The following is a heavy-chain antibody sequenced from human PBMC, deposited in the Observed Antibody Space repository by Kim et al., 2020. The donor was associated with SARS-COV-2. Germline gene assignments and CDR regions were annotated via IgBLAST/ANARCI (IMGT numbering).Heavy chain of an antibody. CDR3: ARTPMVRGVIIKPYNWFDP. J-gene: IGHJ5*02. CDR2: IYTSGST. CDR1: GGSISSGSYY. D-gene: IGHD3-10*01. V-gene: IGHV4-61*02. Sequence: SETLSLTCTVSGGSISSGSYYWSWIRQPAGKGLEWIGRIYTSGSTNYNPSLKSRVTISVDTSKNQFSLKLSSVTAADTAVYYCARTPMVRGVIIKPYNWFDPWGQGTLVTVSS.